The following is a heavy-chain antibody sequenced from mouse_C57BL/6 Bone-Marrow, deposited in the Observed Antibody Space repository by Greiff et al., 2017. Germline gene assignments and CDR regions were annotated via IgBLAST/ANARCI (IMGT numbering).Heavy chain of an antibody. CDR3: ATYSYAMDY. J-gene: IGHJ4*01. CDR1: GYTFTSYD. Sequence: LEESGPELVKPGASVKLSCKASGYTFTSYDINWVKQRPGQGLEWIGWIYPRDGSTKYNEKFKGKATLTVDTSSSTAYMQLSSLTSEDSAVYYCATYSYAMDYWGQGTSVTVSS. CDR2: IYPRDGST. V-gene: IGHV1-85*01. D-gene: IGHD2-10*01.